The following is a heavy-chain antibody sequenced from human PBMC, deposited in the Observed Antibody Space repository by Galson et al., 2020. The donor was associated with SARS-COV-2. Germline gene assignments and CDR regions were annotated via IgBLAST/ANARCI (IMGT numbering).Heavy chain of an antibody. Sequence: SETLSLTCAVSGGSISSSNWWSWVRQPPGKGLEWIGEIYHSGSTNYNPSLKSRVTISVDTSKNQFSLKLSSVTAADTAVYYCVSEGLHYYYGMDVWGQGTTVTVSS. V-gene: IGHV4-4*02. CDR1: GGSISSSNW. J-gene: IGHJ6*02. CDR2: IYHSGST. CDR3: VSEGLHYYYGMDV.